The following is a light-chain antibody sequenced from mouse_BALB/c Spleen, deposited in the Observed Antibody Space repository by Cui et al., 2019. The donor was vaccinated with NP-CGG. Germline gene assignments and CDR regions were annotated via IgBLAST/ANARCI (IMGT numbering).Light chain of an antibody. V-gene: IGLV1*01. J-gene: IGLJ1*01. CDR2: GTN. CDR3: ALWYSNHWV. Sequence: QVVATQESALTTSPGETVTLTCRSSTGAVTTGNYANWVQEKPDQLFSGLIGGTNNRAPGVPARFSGSLIGDKAALTITGAQTEDEAIYFCALWYSNHWVFGGGTKLTVL. CDR1: TGAVTTGNY.